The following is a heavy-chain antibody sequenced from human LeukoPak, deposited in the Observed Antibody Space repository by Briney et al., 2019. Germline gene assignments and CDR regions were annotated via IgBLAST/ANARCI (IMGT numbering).Heavy chain of an antibody. CDR2: IGTASDT. J-gene: IGHJ6*04. V-gene: IGHV3-13*01. CDR1: GFTFSSFD. D-gene: IGHD3-10*01. CDR3: ARGPPRGKILLLDL. Sequence: PGGSLRLSCAASGFTFSSFDMPWVRQPTGQGLEWVSTIGTASDTYYSGSVEGRFTLSRDNAKNSLYLQMNSLTAGDTAVYYCARGPPRGKILLLDLWGKGTTVPVSS.